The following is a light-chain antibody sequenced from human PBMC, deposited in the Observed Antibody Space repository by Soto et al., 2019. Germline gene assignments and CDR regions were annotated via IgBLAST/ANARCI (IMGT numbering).Light chain of an antibody. V-gene: IGLV2-14*01. CDR1: SSDVGGYNY. J-gene: IGLJ1*01. CDR3: SSYTSSSTLYV. CDR2: DVI. Sequence: QAVVTQPASVSGSPGQSITISCTGTSSDVGGYNYVSWYQQHPGKAPKLMIYDVINRPSGVSNRFSGSKSDNTASLTISGLQAEDEADYYCSSYTSSSTLYVFGTGTKVTVL.